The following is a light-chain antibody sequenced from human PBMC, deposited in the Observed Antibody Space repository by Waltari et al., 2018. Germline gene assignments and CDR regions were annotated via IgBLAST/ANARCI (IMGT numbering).Light chain of an antibody. CDR3: QQYNSYPWT. Sequence: DIQMTQSPSPLSASVGDRVTITCRASQSISSWLAWYQQKPGKAPKLLIYKASSLESGVPSRFSGSGSGTEFTLTISSLQPDDSATYYCQQYNSYPWTFGQGTKVEIK. CDR2: KAS. V-gene: IGKV1-5*03. CDR1: QSISSW. J-gene: IGKJ1*01.